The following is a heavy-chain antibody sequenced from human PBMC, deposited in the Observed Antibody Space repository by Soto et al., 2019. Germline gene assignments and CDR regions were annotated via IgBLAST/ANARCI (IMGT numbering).Heavy chain of an antibody. V-gene: IGHV3-7*03. D-gene: IGHD1-26*01. CDR1: GFTLSTFW. Sequence: EVQLVESGGGLVQPGGSLRLSCEASGFTLSTFWMSWVRQAPGKGLEWVASIKEDGSEKIYVDSVKGRFSISRDSAKNSLHLQMNKLRAEDAAIYYCASYRTLGCWGQGTPVTVSS. CDR2: IKEDGSEK. J-gene: IGHJ4*02. CDR3: ASYRTLGC.